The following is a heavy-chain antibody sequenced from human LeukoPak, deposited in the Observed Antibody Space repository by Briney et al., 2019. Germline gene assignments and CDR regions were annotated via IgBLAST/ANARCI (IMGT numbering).Heavy chain of an antibody. CDR2: ISAYNGNT. D-gene: IGHD2-15*01. V-gene: IGHV1-18*01. CDR3: ARHQTTRPFQH. CDR1: GYTFTSYA. J-gene: IGHJ1*01. Sequence: SVNVSCKPSGYTFTSYAISWVRQAPGHGLEWMGWISAYNGNTNYAQKLQGRVTMTTDTSTSTAYMELRSLRSDDTAVYYCARHQTTRPFQHWGQGTLVTVSS.